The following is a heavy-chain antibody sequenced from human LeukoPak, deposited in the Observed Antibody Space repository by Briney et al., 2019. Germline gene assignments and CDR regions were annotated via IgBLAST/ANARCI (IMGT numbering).Heavy chain of an antibody. Sequence: SSQTLSLTCTVSGGSISSGDYYWSWIRQPPGEGLEWIGYIYYSGSTCYNPSLKSRVTISVDTSKNQFSLKLSSVTAADTAVYYCARGRLRLLLRDAFDIWGQGTMVTVSS. CDR1: GGSISSGDYY. CDR3: ARGRLRLLLRDAFDI. D-gene: IGHD3-22*01. J-gene: IGHJ3*02. CDR2: IYYSGST. V-gene: IGHV4-30-4*01.